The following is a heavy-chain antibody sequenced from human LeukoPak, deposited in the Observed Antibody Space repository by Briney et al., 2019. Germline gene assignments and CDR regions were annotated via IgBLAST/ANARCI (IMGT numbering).Heavy chain of an antibody. Sequence: SETLSLTCTVSGASVSGKFWSWIRHSPGNGLEWIGLIYYSGSTKFNPSFKSRVAMSVDTSNNQFSLSLNSVTTTDTAVYFCVGGGDWLPEYWGHGTQVIVSS. D-gene: IGHD3/OR15-3a*01. CDR3: VGGGDWLPEY. V-gene: IGHV4-59*02. CDR1: GASVSGKF. J-gene: IGHJ4*01. CDR2: IYYSGST.